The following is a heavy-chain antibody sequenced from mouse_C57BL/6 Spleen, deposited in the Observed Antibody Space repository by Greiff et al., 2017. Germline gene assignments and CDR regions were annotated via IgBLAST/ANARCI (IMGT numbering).Heavy chain of an antibody. D-gene: IGHD6-1*01. CDR1: GYTFTEYT. CDR2: FYYGSGSI. CDR3: ARDEVQGNLFAY. V-gene: IGHV1-62-2*01. Sequence: QVQLLQSGAELVQPGASVKLSCTASGYTFTEYTIPWVKQGSGQGLEWIGWFYYGSGSIKYHEYLKNMFTFTAANASSTVYMEMSRLTSEDTAVYFCARDEVQGNLFAYWGQGTLVTVSA. J-gene: IGHJ3*01.